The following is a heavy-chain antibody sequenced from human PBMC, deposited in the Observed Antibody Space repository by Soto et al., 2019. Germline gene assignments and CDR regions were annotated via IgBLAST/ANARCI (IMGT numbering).Heavy chain of an antibody. CDR2: IWYDGSNK. J-gene: IGHJ4*02. D-gene: IGHD5-18*01. CDR1: GFTFSTYG. CDR3: GRDGALGDTAVVDS. Sequence: QVQLVEAGGGVVQPGKSLRLSCAASGFTFSTYGMHLVRQAPGKGLEWVAVIWYDGSNKYHGDSLKGRFTISRDNSKNTVYLQINNLRAEDTAVYYCGRDGALGDTAVVDSWGQGTLVIVSS. V-gene: IGHV3-33*01.